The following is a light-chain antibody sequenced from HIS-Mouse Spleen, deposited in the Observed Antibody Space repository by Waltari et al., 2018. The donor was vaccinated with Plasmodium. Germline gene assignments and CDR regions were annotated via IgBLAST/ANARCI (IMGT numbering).Light chain of an antibody. Sequence: QSALTQPASVSGSPGPSITISCTGTSSDVGCYNLVSWYQQHPGKAPKLRIYEGSKRPSGVSNRFSGSKSGNTASLTISGLQAEDEADYYCCSYAGSSTWVFGGGTKLTVL. J-gene: IGLJ3*02. V-gene: IGLV2-23*01. CDR3: CSYAGSSTWV. CDR2: EGS. CDR1: SSDVGCYNL.